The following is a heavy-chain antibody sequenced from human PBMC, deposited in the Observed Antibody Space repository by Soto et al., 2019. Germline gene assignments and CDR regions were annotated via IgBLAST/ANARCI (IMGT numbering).Heavy chain of an antibody. CDR1: GFTFNSFA. J-gene: IGHJ4*02. D-gene: IGHD6-13*01. V-gene: IGHV3-23*01. Sequence: GGSLRLSCAASGFTFNSFAVSWVRQAPGKGLEWVSGSTGSGSFPYYAASVKGRFTISRDNRKNTLYLQIDSLRGGDTASYYCVKDSSRWYYFDYWGPGTLVTVSS. CDR2: STGSGSFP. CDR3: VKDSSRWYYFDY.